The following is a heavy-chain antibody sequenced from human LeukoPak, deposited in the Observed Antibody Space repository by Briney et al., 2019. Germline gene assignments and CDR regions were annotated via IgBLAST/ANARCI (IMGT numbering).Heavy chain of an antibody. CDR3: ARDQGIAVAQGGMDV. Sequence: IPGGSLRLSCAASGFTFSSYSMNWVRQAPGKGLEWVSSISSSSSYIYYADSVKGRFTISRDNSKNTLYLQMNSLRAEDTAVYYCARDQGIAVAQGGMDVWGQGTTVTVSS. D-gene: IGHD6-19*01. CDR1: GFTFSSYS. CDR2: ISSSSSYI. V-gene: IGHV3-21*01. J-gene: IGHJ6*02.